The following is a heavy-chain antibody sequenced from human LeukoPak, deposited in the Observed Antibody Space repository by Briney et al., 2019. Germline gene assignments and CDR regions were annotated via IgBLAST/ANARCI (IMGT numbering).Heavy chain of an antibody. CDR2: INHSGST. Sequence: KPSETLSLTCTVSGGSISSYYWSWIRQPPGKGLEWIGEINHSGSTNYNPSLKSRVTISVDTSKNQFSLKLSSVTAADTAVYYCARGRRYYYDSSGYFFWGQGTLVTVSS. J-gene: IGHJ4*02. CDR1: GGSISSYY. CDR3: ARGRRYYYDSSGYFF. V-gene: IGHV4-34*01. D-gene: IGHD3-22*01.